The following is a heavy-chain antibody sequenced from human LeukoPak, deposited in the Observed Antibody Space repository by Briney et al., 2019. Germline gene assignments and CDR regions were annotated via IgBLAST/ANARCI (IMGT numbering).Heavy chain of an antibody. CDR3: ARFTRRYSGDY. J-gene: IGHJ4*02. CDR2: IKDDGSEE. D-gene: IGHD1-26*01. CDR1: GGSVSSGSYY. Sequence: ETLSLTCTVSGGSVSSGSYYWSWIRQPPGKGLEWVANIKDDGSEEYYVDSVKGRFTIVRDNAYNSLYLQMNSLRVEDTAIYFCARFTRRYSGDYWGQGTLVSVSS. V-gene: IGHV3-7*03.